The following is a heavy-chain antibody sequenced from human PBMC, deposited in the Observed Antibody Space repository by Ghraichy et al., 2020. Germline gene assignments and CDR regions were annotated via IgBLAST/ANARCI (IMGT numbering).Heavy chain of an antibody. D-gene: IGHD5-18*01. Sequence: GGLRLSCAASGFTFSTYAMNWVRQAPGKGLEWVSSISGDSGSTYYADPVKGRFTISRDNSKNTMYLQMNNLRAEDTAVYYCAKRGYSYGSVYWGQGTLVTVSS. J-gene: IGHJ4*02. CDR1: GFTFSTYA. CDR2: ISGDSGST. V-gene: IGHV3-23*01. CDR3: AKRGYSYGSVY.